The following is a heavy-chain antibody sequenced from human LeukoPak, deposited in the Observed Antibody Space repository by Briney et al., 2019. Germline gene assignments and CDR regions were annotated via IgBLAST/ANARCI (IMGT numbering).Heavy chain of an antibody. J-gene: IGHJ4*02. V-gene: IGHV4-4*07. D-gene: IGHD1-26*01. CDR3: AREWVPTSPDYFDY. CDR2: IYTGGST. CDR1: GGSISSDY. Sequence: SETLSLTCTVSGGSISSDYWSWIRQPAGKGLEWIGRIYTGGSTTHYNPSLKSRVSMSVDTSKNQFSLKLSSVTAADTAVYYCAREWVPTSPDYFDYWGQGTLVTVSS.